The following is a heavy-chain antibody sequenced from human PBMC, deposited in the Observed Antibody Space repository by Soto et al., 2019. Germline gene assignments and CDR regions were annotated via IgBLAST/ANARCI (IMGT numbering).Heavy chain of an antibody. J-gene: IGHJ4*02. V-gene: IGHV3-7*04. CDR3: TRGSGWLQTD. CDR2: IKQDGSEE. CDR1: GFSSSPFW. D-gene: IGHD6-19*01. Sequence: EVQLVESGGGLVQPGGSLRLSCADSGFSSSPFWMTWVRQAPGKGLEWVALIKQDGSEELYVDSVKGRFTISRDNAKNPVYLQMDSLRVEDTAVYYCTRGSGWLQTDWGQGTLVTVSS.